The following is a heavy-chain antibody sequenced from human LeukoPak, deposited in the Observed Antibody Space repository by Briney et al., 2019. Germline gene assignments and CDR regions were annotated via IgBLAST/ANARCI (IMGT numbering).Heavy chain of an antibody. V-gene: IGHV1-2*02. CDR2: INPNSGGT. J-gene: IGHJ4*02. D-gene: IGHD5-12*01. Sequence: ASVKVSCKASGYTXTGYYMHWVRQAPGQGLEWMGWINPNSGGTNYAQKFQGRVTMTRDTSISTAYMELSRLRSDDTAVYYCARDTGGYDLAYWRQGTLVTVSS. CDR1: GYTXTGYY. CDR3: ARDTGGYDLAY.